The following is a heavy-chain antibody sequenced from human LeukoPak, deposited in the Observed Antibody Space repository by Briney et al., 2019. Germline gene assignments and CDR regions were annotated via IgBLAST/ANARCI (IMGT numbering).Heavy chain of an antibody. D-gene: IGHD1-26*01. V-gene: IGHV3-74*01. J-gene: IGHJ4*02. Sequence: PGGSLRLSCAASGFTFNYYWMHWVRQAPGKGLMWVSRIKSDGSITEYADSVKGRFTISRDNAKNTLYLQMNSLRAEDTAVYYCARDLSYSGIDYWGQGTLVTVSS. CDR1: GFTFNYYW. CDR2: IKSDGSIT. CDR3: ARDLSYSGIDY.